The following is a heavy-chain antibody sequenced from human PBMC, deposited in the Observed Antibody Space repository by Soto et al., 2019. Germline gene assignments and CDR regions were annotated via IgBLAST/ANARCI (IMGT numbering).Heavy chain of an antibody. D-gene: IGHD4-17*01. J-gene: IGHJ5*02. Sequence: LSLTCTVSGGSISSYYWSWIRQPPGKGLEWIGYIYYSGSTNYNPSLKSRVTISVDTSKNQFSLKLSSVTAADTAVYYCARGIYGDYSAWGQGTLVTVSS. V-gene: IGHV4-59*01. CDR1: GGSISSYY. CDR2: IYYSGST. CDR3: ARGIYGDYSA.